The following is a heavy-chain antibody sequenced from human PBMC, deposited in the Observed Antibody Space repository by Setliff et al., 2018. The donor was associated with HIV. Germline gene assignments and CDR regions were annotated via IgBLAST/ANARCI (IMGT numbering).Heavy chain of an antibody. CDR3: ARGSSGWTFDY. V-gene: IGHV4-59*01. Sequence: SETLSLTCAVSGYSITSGYYWNWIRQPPGKGLEWIGYIYYSGGTNYNPSLKSRVTISADKSKNQFSLKLSSVTAADTAVYYCARGSSGWTFDYWGQGTLVTVS. CDR2: IYYSGGT. CDR1: GYSITSGYY. D-gene: IGHD6-19*01. J-gene: IGHJ4*02.